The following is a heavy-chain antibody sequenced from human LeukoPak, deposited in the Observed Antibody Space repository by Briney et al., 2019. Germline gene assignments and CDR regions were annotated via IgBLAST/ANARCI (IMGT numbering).Heavy chain of an antibody. D-gene: IGHD3-3*02. CDR3: ARGADGSPGILDY. CDR1: GGSISSYY. V-gene: IGHV4-59*08. J-gene: IGHJ4*02. Sequence: SETLSLTCAVSGGSISSYYWSWIRQPPGKGLEWIGYIYYSGSTNYNPSLKSRVTISVDTSKNQFSLKLSSVTAADTAVYYCARGADGSPGILDYWGQGTLVTVSS. CDR2: IYYSGST.